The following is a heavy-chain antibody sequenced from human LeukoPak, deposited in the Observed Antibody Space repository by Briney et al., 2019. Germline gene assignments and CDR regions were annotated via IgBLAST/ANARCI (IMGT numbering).Heavy chain of an antibody. CDR3: ARRARGGSYPLDP. V-gene: IGHV1-46*01. CDR2: INPSGGST. CDR1: GYTFTSYY. D-gene: IGHD1-26*01. J-gene: IGHJ5*02. Sequence: ASVKVSCKASGYTFTSYYMHWVRQAPGQGLEWMGIINPSGGSTSYAQKFQGRVTMTRDMSTSTVYMELSSLRSEDTAVYYCARRARGGSYPLDPWGQGTLSPSPQ.